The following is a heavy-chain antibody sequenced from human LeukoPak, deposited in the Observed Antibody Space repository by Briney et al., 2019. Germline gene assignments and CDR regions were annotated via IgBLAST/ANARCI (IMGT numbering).Heavy chain of an antibody. V-gene: IGHV3-53*01. Sequence: GGSLRLSCAASGFTVSSNYMGWVRQAPGKGLEWVSVIYSGGSTYYADSVKGRFTISRDNSKNTLYLQMNSLRAEDTAVYYCARAGYVWGSYRHLYFDYWGQGTLVTVSS. CDR1: GFTVSSNY. D-gene: IGHD3-16*02. CDR3: ARAGYVWGSYRHLYFDY. J-gene: IGHJ4*02. CDR2: IYSGGST.